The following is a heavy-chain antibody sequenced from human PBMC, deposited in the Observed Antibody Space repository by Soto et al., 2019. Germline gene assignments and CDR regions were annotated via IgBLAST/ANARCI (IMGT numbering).Heavy chain of an antibody. Sequence: LSLTCTVSGGSISSGGYYWSWIRQHPGKGLEWIGYIYYSGSTYYNPSLKSRVTISVDTSKNQFSLKLSSVTAADTAVYYCARKTIFGRVSWFDPWGQGTLVTVSS. CDR1: GGSISSGGYY. CDR2: IYYSGST. V-gene: IGHV4-31*03. CDR3: ARKTIFGRVSWFDP. D-gene: IGHD3-3*01. J-gene: IGHJ5*02.